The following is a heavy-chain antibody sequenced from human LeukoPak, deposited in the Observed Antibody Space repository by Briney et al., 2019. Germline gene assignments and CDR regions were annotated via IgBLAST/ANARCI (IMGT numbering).Heavy chain of an antibody. CDR1: GYFVSSGYY. J-gene: IGHJ4*02. Sequence: AETLSLTCGVSGYFVSSGYYWGWIRQPPGKGLEWIGNIYSTGRTYYNPSLKSRVTISVDTSNNQFSLKLSSVTSADTAVYYCASRTTVTNALSFDYWGQGSLVIVPS. D-gene: IGHD4-11*01. CDR2: IYSTGRT. V-gene: IGHV4-38-2*01. CDR3: ASRTTVTNALSFDY.